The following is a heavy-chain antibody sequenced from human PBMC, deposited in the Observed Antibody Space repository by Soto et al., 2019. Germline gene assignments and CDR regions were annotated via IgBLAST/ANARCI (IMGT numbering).Heavy chain of an antibody. D-gene: IGHD1-7*01. CDR3: ERGRITGTATMGY. CDR2: INHSGST. CDR1: GGSFSNYY. Sequence: QVQLQQWGAGLLKPSETLSLTCAVYGGSFSNYYWGWIRQPPGKGLEWIGEINHSGSTNYNPSIKSRVTIAVDTSKNQFSLKLSSVTAADTAVYYCERGRITGTATMGYWGQGTLVTVSS. J-gene: IGHJ4*02. V-gene: IGHV4-34*01.